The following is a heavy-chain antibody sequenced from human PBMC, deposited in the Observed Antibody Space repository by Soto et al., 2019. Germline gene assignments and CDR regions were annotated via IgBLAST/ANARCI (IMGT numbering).Heavy chain of an antibody. CDR1: GYTFTSYD. CDR3: ARATPGGFYYYYYGMDV. D-gene: IGHD3-16*01. CDR2: MNPNSGNT. V-gene: IGHV1-8*01. J-gene: IGHJ6*02. Sequence: GASVKVSCKASGYTFTSYDINWVRQATGQRLEWMGWMNPNSGNTGYAQKFQGRVTMTRNTSISTAYMELSSLRSEDTAVYYCARATPGGFYYYYYGMDVWGQGTTVTVSS.